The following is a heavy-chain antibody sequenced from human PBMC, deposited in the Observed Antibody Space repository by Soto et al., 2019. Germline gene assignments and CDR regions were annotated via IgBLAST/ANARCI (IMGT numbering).Heavy chain of an antibody. CDR1: GGSISSGPYS. J-gene: IGHJ4*02. Sequence: PSETLSLTCTVSGGSISSGPYSWGWIRQPPGKGLEWIGTFYYSGSTNYNPSLESRVTISVDTSRNQFSLKVSSVTAADTAVYYCARHFSADYFDYWGQGALVTVSS. CDR3: ARHFSADYFDY. D-gene: IGHD2-2*01. CDR2: FYYSGST. V-gene: IGHV4-39*01.